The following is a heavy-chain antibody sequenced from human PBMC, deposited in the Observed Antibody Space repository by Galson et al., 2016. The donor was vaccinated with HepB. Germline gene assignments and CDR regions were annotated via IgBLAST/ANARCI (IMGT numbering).Heavy chain of an antibody. V-gene: IGHV3-33*08. CDR1: GFTFSDYS. Sequence: SLRLSCAASGFTFSDYSMNWVRQAPGKGLEWVAIIWYDGSDKYYADSVKGRFTISRDNSKNTLYLQMNSLRAEDTAVYYCARDPQYQLTNYYYYGMDVWGQGTTVTV. CDR3: ARDPQYQLTNYYYYGMDV. J-gene: IGHJ6*02. CDR2: IWYDGSDK. D-gene: IGHD2-2*01.